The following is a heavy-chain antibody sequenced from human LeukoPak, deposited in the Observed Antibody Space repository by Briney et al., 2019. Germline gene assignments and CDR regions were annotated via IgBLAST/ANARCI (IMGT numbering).Heavy chain of an antibody. J-gene: IGHJ4*02. CDR2: IYPSDSDT. CDR3: ARPLQGIVGATGFDY. CDR1: EYSFATYW. V-gene: IGHV5-51*01. D-gene: IGHD1-26*01. Sequence: PGESLKISCQGSEYSFATYWIAWLRQMPGKGLEWMGIIYPSDSDTRYSPFFQGQVTISADKPIKTAYLQWSSLKASDTAMYYCARPLQGIVGATGFDYWGQGTLVTVSS.